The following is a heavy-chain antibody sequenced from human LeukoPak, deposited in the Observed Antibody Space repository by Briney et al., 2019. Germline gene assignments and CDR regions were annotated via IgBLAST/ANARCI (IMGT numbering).Heavy chain of an antibody. CDR3: ARAPGSAYYPYYYMDV. Sequence: SETLSLTCTVSGGSISNYYWSWIRQPPEKGLEWIGYIYDTGSTNYNPSLTGRVTISVDTSKNQFSLNLNSVTAADTAEYYCARAPGSAYYPYYYMDVWGKGTTVTVSS. V-gene: IGHV4-59*01. CDR2: IYDTGST. D-gene: IGHD6-19*01. J-gene: IGHJ6*03. CDR1: GGSISNYY.